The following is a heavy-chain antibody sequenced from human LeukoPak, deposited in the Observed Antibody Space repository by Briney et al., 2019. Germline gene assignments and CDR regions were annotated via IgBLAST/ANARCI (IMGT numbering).Heavy chain of an antibody. V-gene: IGHV3-9*01. CDR2: ISWNSGSI. J-gene: IGHJ2*01. CDR1: GFTFDDYA. CDR3: AKGGPGVSGDYCYFDL. D-gene: IGHD2-15*01. Sequence: PGRSLRLSCAASGFTFDDYAMHWVRHAPGKGLEWVSGISWNSGSIGYADSVEGRFTISRDNAKNSLYLQMNSLRAEDTALYYCAKGGPGVSGDYCYFDLWGRGTLVTVSS.